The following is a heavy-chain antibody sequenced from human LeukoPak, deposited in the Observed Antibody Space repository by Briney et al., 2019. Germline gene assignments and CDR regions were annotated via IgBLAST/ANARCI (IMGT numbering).Heavy chain of an antibody. Sequence: GGSLRLSCAASGFTFRTYWMSWVRQAPGKGLEWVASINQGGSETYYVESVKGRFTISRDNAMNSFFLQMTSLRAEDTAVYYCARLIGDRTIYDYWGQGTLVTVSS. CDR2: INQGGSET. J-gene: IGHJ4*02. D-gene: IGHD6-6*01. CDR1: GFTFRTYW. V-gene: IGHV3-7*01. CDR3: ARLIGDRTIYDY.